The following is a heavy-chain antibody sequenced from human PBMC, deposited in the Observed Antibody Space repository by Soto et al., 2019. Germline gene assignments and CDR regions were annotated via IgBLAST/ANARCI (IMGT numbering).Heavy chain of an antibody. D-gene: IGHD2-21*02. V-gene: IGHV4-4*02. CDR1: GGSVSSSNW. J-gene: IGHJ3*02. Sequence: QVQLQESGPGLLKPSGTLSLTCAVSGGSVSSSNWWSWVRQSPGKGLEWMGEIYHSGSAHYNPSLTSRATISLDKSKNKFSLRLTFVTAADTAVYYCARVPGVVVSADDAFDIWGPGTRVIVSS. CDR2: IYHSGSA. CDR3: ARVPGVVVSADDAFDI.